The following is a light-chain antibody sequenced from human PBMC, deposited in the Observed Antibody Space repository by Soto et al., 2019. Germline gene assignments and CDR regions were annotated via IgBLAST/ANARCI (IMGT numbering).Light chain of an antibody. Sequence: QSALTQPASVSGSPGQSITISCTGTSSDVGGYNFVSWYQHHPGKAPKLMIYEVSNRPSGVSDRFSGTKSGNTASLTIYGPQDEEEADYYCSSYTSSSTHVVFGGGTKLTVL. CDR3: SSYTSSSTHVV. CDR1: SSDVGGYNF. CDR2: EVS. J-gene: IGLJ2*01. V-gene: IGLV2-14*01.